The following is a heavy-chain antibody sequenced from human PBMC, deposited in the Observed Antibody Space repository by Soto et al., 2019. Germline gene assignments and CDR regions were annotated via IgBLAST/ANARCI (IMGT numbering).Heavy chain of an antibody. CDR3: ARDSSIITMVRGPLDY. V-gene: IGHV4-34*01. CDR1: GGSFSGYY. CDR2: INHSGST. J-gene: IGHJ4*02. D-gene: IGHD3-10*01. Sequence: SGTLSLTCAVYGGSFSGYYWSWIRQPPGKGLEWIGEINHSGSTNYNPSLKSRVTISVDTSKNQFSLKLSSVTAADTAVYYCARDSSIITMVRGPLDYWGQGTLVTVSS.